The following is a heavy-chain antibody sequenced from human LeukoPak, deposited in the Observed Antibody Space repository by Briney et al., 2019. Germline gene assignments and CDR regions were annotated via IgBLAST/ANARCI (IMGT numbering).Heavy chain of an antibody. V-gene: IGHV3-7*01. D-gene: IGHD2-2*01. CDR2: IKQDGSEK. J-gene: IGHJ6*03. CDR1: GFTFSSYW. Sequence: GGSLRLSCAASGFTFSSYWMSWVRQAPGKGLEWVANIKQDGSEKYYVDSVKGRFTISRDNAKNSLYLQMNSLRAEDTAVYYCARVGVVPAACYYYYMDVWGKGTTVTVSS. CDR3: ARVGVVPAACYYYYMDV.